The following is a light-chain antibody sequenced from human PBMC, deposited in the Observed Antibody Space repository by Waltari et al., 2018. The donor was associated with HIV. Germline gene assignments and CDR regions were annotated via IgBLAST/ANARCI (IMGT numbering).Light chain of an antibody. J-gene: IGLJ3*02. CDR3: CSYTSTSSFVM. Sequence: QSALTQPASVSGSPGQSITISCTGTSSDVGGYNYVSWYQQHSGKGPKVIIYDVSNRPSGVSNRFSGSKSGNTASLTISGLQAEDEADYYCCSYTSTSSFVMFGGGTKLTVV. V-gene: IGLV2-14*01. CDR2: DVS. CDR1: SSDVGGYNY.